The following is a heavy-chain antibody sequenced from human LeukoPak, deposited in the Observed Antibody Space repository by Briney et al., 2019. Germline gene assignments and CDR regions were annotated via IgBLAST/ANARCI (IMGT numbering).Heavy chain of an antibody. D-gene: IGHD3-9*01. CDR3: ARDRLHVLRYFDWSSETNDAFDI. CDR1: GYTFTSYG. CDR2: ISAYNGNT. J-gene: IGHJ3*02. Sequence: ASVKVSCKASGYTFTSYGISWVRQAPGQGLEWMGWISAYNGNTNYAQKLQGRVTMTTDTSTSTAYMELRSLRSDDTAVYYCARDRLHVLRYFDWSSETNDAFDIWGQGTMVTVSS. V-gene: IGHV1-18*01.